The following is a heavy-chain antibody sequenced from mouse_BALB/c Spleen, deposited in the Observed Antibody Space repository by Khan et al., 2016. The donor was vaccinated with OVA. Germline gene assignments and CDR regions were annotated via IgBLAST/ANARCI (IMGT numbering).Heavy chain of an antibody. Sequence: QVQLQQSWTDLAKPGASVKMSFTASGYTLTTYWIHRIKPRPRQGLGWDGYINPSPGYTDYNKNFKDKATLTADESSSTAYMQLHRLTSSDSADYYCARRGLYGLFAYWGQGTLVTVSA. J-gene: IGHJ3*01. CDR2: INPSPGYT. D-gene: IGHD2-10*02. CDR1: GYTLTTYW. CDR3: ARRGLYGLFAY. V-gene: IGHV1-7*01.